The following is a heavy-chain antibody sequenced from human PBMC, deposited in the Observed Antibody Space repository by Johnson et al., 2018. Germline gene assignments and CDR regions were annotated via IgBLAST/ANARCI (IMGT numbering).Heavy chain of an antibody. J-gene: IGHJ6*02. Sequence: VQLVQSGGGLVQXGRSLRLSCAASGFTFDDYAMHWVRQAPGTGLEWVSGISWNSGSIGYADSGKGRFTISRDNAKNSLYLQMNSLRAEDTALYYCAKGQKVFGVVITYDYYYYYGMDVWGQGTTVTVSS. CDR3: AKGQKVFGVVITYDYYYYYGMDV. CDR1: GFTFDDYA. D-gene: IGHD3-3*01. V-gene: IGHV3-9*01. CDR2: ISWNSGSI.